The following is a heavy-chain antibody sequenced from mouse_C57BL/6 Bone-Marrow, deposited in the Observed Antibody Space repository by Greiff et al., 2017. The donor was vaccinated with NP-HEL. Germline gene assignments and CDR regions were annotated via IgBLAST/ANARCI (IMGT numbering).Heavy chain of an antibody. V-gene: IGHV10-1*01. CDR3: VRPYYGSSYWYFDV. D-gene: IGHD1-1*01. Sequence: EVKLVESGGGLVQPKGSLKLSCAASGFSFNTYAMNWVRQAPGKGLEWVARIRSKSNNYATYYADSVKDRFTISRDDSESMLYLQMNNLKTEDTAMYYCVRPYYGSSYWYFDVWGTGTTVTVSS. CDR1: GFSFNTYA. J-gene: IGHJ1*03. CDR2: IRSKSNNYAT.